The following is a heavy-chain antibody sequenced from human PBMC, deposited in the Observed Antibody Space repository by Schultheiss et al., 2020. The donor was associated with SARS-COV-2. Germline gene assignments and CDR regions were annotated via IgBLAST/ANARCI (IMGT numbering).Heavy chain of an antibody. CDR3: ARAGLLDYYDTSGYWYY. V-gene: IGHV1-18*01. CDR1: GYTFTSYA. J-gene: IGHJ4*02. CDR2: ISPYNGNT. D-gene: IGHD3-22*01. Sequence: ASVKVSCKASGYTFTSYAMHWVRQAPGQRLEWMGWISPYNGNTKYAQNLQDRVSMTTDTSTSTAHMELRSLRSDDTAVYYCARAGLLDYYDTSGYWYYWGQGTRVTVSS.